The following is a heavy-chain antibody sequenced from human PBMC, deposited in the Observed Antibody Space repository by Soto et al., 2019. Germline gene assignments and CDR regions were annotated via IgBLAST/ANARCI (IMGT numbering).Heavy chain of an antibody. Sequence: PSETLCLTYTVSGVTVRGDAYYWSWIRQPPGKGLEWIGNIYHTGSTYYSPSLKSRVDISLDRSTNQFSLRLSSVTAADTAVYYCARYRFSGTKWSKFDYWGQGTLVTVSS. CDR1: GVTVRGDAYY. CDR2: IYHTGST. V-gene: IGHV4-31*03. D-gene: IGHD3-16*02. J-gene: IGHJ4*02. CDR3: ARYRFSGTKWSKFDY.